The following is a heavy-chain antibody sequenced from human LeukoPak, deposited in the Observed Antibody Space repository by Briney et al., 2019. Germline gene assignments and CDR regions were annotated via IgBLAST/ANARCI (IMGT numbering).Heavy chain of an antibody. CDR2: IDYSGTT. D-gene: IGHD3-22*01. Sequence: PSETLSLTCTASGDSITSSTYYWGWNRQPPGKGLQWIGNIDYSGTTYYNPSLKSRVTISGDTSKNQFSLKLSSVTAADTAVYYCARLNFDSGGYYYSFDNWGQGTLVTVSS. J-gene: IGHJ4*02. CDR1: GDSITSSTYY. CDR3: ARLNFDSGGYYYSFDN. V-gene: IGHV4-39*07.